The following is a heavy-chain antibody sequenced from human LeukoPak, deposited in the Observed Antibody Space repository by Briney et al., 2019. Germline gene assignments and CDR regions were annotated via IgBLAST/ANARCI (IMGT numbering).Heavy chain of an antibody. CDR3: ARELYYYDSSGYYAFDI. J-gene: IGHJ3*02. CDR1: GYTFTGYY. CDR2: INPNSGGT. V-gene: IGHV1-2*02. Sequence: ASVKVSCKASGYTFTGYYMHWVRQAPGQGLEWMGWINPNSGGTNYAQKFQGRVTMTRDTSISTAYMELSRLRSDDTAVYYCARELYYYDSSGYYAFDIWGQGTMVTVSS. D-gene: IGHD3-22*01.